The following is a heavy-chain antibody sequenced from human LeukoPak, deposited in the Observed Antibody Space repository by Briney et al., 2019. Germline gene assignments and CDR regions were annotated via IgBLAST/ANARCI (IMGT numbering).Heavy chain of an antibody. Sequence: GGSLRLSCAASGFTFSSYAMSWVRQAPGKGLEWVSAISGSGGSTYYADSVKGRFTISRDNSKNTLYLQMNGLRAEDTAVYYCAKWGFLVTAIDYWGQGTLVTVSS. CDR2: ISGSGGST. V-gene: IGHV3-23*01. D-gene: IGHD2-21*02. CDR1: GFTFSSYA. J-gene: IGHJ4*02. CDR3: AKWGFLVTAIDY.